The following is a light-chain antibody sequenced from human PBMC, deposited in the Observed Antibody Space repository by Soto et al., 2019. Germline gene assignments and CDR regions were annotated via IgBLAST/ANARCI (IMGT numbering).Light chain of an antibody. CDR3: QSYDSSLSGSV. J-gene: IGLJ2*01. Sequence: QSVLTQPPSVSGAPGQRVTISCTGSSSNIGAGYDVHWYQQLPGTAPKLLIYGNSNRPSGVPDRFSGSKSGTSASLAITGLQAEHEADYYCQSYDSSLSGSVFGGGTKLPVL. V-gene: IGLV1-40*01. CDR2: GNS. CDR1: SSNIGAGYD.